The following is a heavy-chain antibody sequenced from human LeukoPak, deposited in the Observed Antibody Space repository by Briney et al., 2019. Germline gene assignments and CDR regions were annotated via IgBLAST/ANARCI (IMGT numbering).Heavy chain of an antibody. CDR3: ARDSSGYYGGFDY. Sequence: PSETLSLTCAVYGGSFSGYYWSWIRQPPGKGLEWIGEINHSGSTNYNPSLKSRVTISVDTSKNQFSPKLSSVTAADTAVYYCARDSSGYYGGFDYWGQGTLVTVSS. CDR2: INHSGST. J-gene: IGHJ4*02. D-gene: IGHD3-22*01. V-gene: IGHV4-34*01. CDR1: GGSFSGYY.